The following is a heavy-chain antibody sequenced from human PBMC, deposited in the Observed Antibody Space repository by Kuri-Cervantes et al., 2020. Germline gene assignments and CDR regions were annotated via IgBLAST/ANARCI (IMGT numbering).Heavy chain of an antibody. CDR1: GGSISSGGYY. Sequence: SETLSLTCTVSGGSISSGGYYWSWIRQHPGKGLEWIGYIYYSGSTYYNPSLKSRVTISVDTSKNQFSLKLSSVTAADTAVYYCARAARDYFDYWGQGILVTVSS. CDR2: IYYSGST. CDR3: ARAARDYFDY. V-gene: IGHV4-31*03. J-gene: IGHJ4*02. D-gene: IGHD6-25*01.